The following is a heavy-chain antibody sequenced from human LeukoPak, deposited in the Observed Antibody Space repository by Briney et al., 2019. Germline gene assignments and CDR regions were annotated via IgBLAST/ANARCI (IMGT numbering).Heavy chain of an antibody. CDR2: IKEDGTEK. CDR1: GFTVSSNY. D-gene: IGHD3-16*01. J-gene: IGHJ4*02. V-gene: IGHV3-7*01. CDR3: ARDEEITLGTDY. Sequence: GGSLRLSCAASGFTVSSNYMSWVRQAPGKGLEWVANIKEDGTEKYYVDSVKGRFSISRDNAKKSLFLEMNSLRAEDTAVYYCARDEEITLGTDYWGQGTLVTVSS.